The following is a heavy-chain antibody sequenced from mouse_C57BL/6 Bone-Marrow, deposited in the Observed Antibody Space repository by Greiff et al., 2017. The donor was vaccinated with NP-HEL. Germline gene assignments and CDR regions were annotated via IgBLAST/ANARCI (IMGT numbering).Heavy chain of an antibody. CDR2: INPNNGGT. CDR3: ARGRPYVAWFAY. V-gene: IGHV1-26*01. D-gene: IGHD1-1*01. Sequence: VQLQQSGPELVKPGASVKISCKASGYTFTDYYMNWVKQSHGKSLEWIGDINPNNGGTSYNQKFKGKATLTVDKSSSTAYMELRSLTSEDSAVYYCARGRPYVAWFAYWGQGTLVTVSA. CDR1: GYTFTDYY. J-gene: IGHJ3*01.